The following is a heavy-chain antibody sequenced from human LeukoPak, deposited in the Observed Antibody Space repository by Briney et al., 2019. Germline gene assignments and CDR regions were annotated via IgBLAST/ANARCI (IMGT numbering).Heavy chain of an antibody. J-gene: IGHJ5*02. V-gene: IGHV1-24*01. CDR2: FDPEDGET. CDR3: ARSPGCSSTSCPRGWFDP. D-gene: IGHD2-2*01. Sequence: ASVKVSCKVSGYTLTELSMHWVRQAPGKGLEWMGGFDPEDGETIYAQKFQGRVTMTEDTSTDTAYMELSSLRSDDTAVYYCARSPGCSSTSCPRGWFDPWGQGTLVTVSS. CDR1: GYTLTELS.